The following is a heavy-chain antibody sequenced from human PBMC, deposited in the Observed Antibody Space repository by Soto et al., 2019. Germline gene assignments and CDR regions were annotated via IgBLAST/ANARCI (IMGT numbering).Heavy chain of an antibody. CDR2: ISYSGTT. V-gene: IGHV4-61*01. CDR1: GVSVSSGSFY. CDR3: ARGATVTQYDY. J-gene: IGHJ4*02. Sequence: PSETLSLTCTVSGVSVSSGSFYWAWIRQPPGKGLEWIGFISYSGTTNYNPSLKSRVAISVDTSRSHISLKASSLTAADTAVYYCARGATVTQYDYWGQGTLVTVSS. D-gene: IGHD4-17*01.